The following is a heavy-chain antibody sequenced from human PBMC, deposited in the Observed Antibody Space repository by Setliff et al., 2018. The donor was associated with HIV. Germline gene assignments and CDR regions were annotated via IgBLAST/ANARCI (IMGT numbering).Heavy chain of an antibody. V-gene: IGHV4-59*11. J-gene: IGHJ4*02. Sequence: PSETLSLTCSVSGGSISGHYWSWIRQPPGKGLEWIGYIYYSGSTKHNPSLKSRVTISLDTSKNQFSLKLTSVTAADTAVYYCARYSPRGYTLTGPYWGQGTLVTVSS. D-gene: IGHD6-25*01. CDR2: IYYSGST. CDR1: GGSISGHY. CDR3: ARYSPRGYTLTGPY.